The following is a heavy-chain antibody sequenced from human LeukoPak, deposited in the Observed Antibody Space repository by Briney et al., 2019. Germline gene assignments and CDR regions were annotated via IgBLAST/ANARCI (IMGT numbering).Heavy chain of an antibody. D-gene: IGHD6-25*01. V-gene: IGHV3-74*01. CDR1: GFTFSSHW. Sequence: GGPLRLSCAASGFTFSSHWMHWVRQAPGKGLVWFSRIKDDGSHTNYADSVKGRFTISRDNAKNTLSLQMNSLRAEDTAVYYCARGSGIITGIDEWGQGTLVTVSS. CDR3: ARGSGIITGIDE. J-gene: IGHJ4*02. CDR2: IKDDGSHT.